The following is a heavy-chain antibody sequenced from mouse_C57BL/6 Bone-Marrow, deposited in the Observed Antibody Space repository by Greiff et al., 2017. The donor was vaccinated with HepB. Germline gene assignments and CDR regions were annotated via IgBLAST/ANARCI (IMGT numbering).Heavy chain of an antibody. D-gene: IGHD1-1*01. CDR1: GYTFTSYW. CDR2: IHPNSGST. V-gene: IGHV1-64*01. CDR3: ARGASYYYGSSPWFAY. J-gene: IGHJ3*01. Sequence: QVQLQQPGAELVKPGASVKLSCKASGYTFTSYWMHWVKQRPGQGLEWIGMIHPNSGSTNYNEKFKSKATLTVDKSSSTAYMQLSSLTSEDAAVYYCARGASYYYGSSPWFAYWGQGTLVTVSA.